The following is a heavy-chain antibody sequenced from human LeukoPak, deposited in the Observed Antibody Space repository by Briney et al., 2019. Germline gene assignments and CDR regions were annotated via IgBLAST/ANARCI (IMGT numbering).Heavy chain of an antibody. D-gene: IGHD4-17*01. CDR3: ARVLTVTTWDYYYGMDV. V-gene: IGHV4-59*01. J-gene: IGHJ6*02. CDR1: DGSISSYY. CDR2: IYYSGST. Sequence: SETLSLTCTVSDGSISSYYWSWIRQPPGKGLEWIGYIYYSGSTNYNPSLKSRVTISVDTSKNQFSLKLSSVTAADTAVYYCARVLTVTTWDYYYGMDVWGQGTTVTVSS.